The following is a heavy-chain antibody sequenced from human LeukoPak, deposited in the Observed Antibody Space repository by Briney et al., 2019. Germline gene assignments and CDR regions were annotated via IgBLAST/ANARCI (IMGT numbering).Heavy chain of an antibody. CDR3: ARDYSDYYGSGSYYNVGVFDY. J-gene: IGHJ4*02. D-gene: IGHD3-10*01. Sequence: PGGSLRLSCAASGFTFSSYSMNWVRQAPGKGLEWVSYISSSSSYIYYADSVKGRFTISRDNAKNSLYLQMNSLRAEDTAVYYCARDYSDYYGSGSYYNVGVFDYWGQGTLVTVSS. V-gene: IGHV3-21*01. CDR1: GFTFSSYS. CDR2: ISSSSSYI.